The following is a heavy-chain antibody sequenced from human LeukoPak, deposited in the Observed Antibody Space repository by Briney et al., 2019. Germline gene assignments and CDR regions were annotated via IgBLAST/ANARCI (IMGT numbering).Heavy chain of an antibody. J-gene: IGHJ2*01. CDR3: ARQPLLVSYWFFDL. D-gene: IGHD2-8*02. V-gene: IGHV4-4*09. CDR1: GASIRSYY. Sequence: SETLSLTCTVSGASIRSYYWSWIRQPPGQGLEWIGYIYTSGGTNHSPSLKGRVSLSMDTSKNHFSLTLSSVTAADTAVYYCARQPLLVSYWFFDLWGRGTLVTASS. CDR2: IYTSGGT.